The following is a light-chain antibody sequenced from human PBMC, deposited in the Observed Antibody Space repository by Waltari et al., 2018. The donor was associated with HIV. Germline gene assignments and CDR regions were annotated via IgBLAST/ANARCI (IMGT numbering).Light chain of an antibody. Sequence: QAGLTQPPSVSKALRQTATLTCTGNSNNVGFQGAAWLQQHQGHPPRLLSYKNNNRPSGISGRFSASRSGNTAALTITGLQPEDEADYYCSAWDSSLNVWMFGGGTKVTVL. V-gene: IGLV10-54*04. CDR1: SNNVGFQG. CDR3: SAWDSSLNVWM. CDR2: KNN. J-gene: IGLJ3*02.